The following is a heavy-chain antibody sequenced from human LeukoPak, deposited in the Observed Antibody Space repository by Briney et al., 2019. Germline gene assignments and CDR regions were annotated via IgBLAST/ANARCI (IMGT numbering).Heavy chain of an antibody. J-gene: IGHJ4*02. Sequence: SETLSLTYTVSSETISISSYFWGWIRQPPGNGLEWVGNIYYTGSTHYNPSLKSRLIMAVDTSKNQFSLTLSSVTAADTAVYYCARHIVRPTMLIEYWGQGSLVTVSS. V-gene: IGHV4-39*01. CDR2: IYYTGST. CDR3: ARHIVRPTMLIEY. CDR1: SETISISSYF. D-gene: IGHD3-16*01.